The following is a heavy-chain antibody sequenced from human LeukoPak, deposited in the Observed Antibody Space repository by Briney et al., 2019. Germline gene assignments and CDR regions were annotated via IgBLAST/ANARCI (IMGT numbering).Heavy chain of an antibody. J-gene: IGHJ4*02. V-gene: IGHV1-2*02. CDR3: ASDYTIFGVVPAYYFDY. Sequence: ASVKVSCKASGYTFTGYYMHWVRQAPGQGLEWMGWINPNSGGTNYAPKFQGRVSMARDTSISTAYMELSRLRSDDTAVYYCASDYTIFGVVPAYYFDYWGQGTLVTVSS. CDR1: GYTFTGYY. CDR2: INPNSGGT. D-gene: IGHD3-3*01.